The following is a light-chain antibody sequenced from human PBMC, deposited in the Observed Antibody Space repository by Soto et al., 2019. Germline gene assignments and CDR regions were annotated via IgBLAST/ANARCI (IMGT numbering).Light chain of an antibody. CDR2: DAS. CDR1: HDISNY. V-gene: IGKV1-33*01. CDR3: QQYDNLPLT. Sequence: DIQMTQSPSSLSASVGDRVTITCQASHDISNYLNWYQQKSGKAPKLLIYDASDLETGVPSRFSGSGSGTDFTFTINSLQPEDIATYYCQQYDNLPLTFGGGTKVDIK. J-gene: IGKJ4*01.